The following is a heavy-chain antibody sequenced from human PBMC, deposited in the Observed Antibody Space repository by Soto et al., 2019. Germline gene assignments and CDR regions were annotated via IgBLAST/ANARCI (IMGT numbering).Heavy chain of an antibody. D-gene: IGHD2-21*02. Sequence: EVQLLESGGGLVQPGGSLRLSCATSGFTFSSYAMSWVRQAPVKGLEWVSGISVSGDSRYESASVKGRFTISRDNSMSTLYLQMNSLRAEDTAVYYCATIFRYGDPEYWGQGVLVTVSS. CDR3: ATIFRYGDPEY. CDR1: GFTFSSYA. J-gene: IGHJ4*02. CDR2: ISVSGDSR. V-gene: IGHV3-23*01.